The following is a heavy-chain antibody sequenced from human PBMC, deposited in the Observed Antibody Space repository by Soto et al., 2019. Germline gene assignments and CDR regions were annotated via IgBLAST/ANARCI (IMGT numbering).Heavy chain of an antibody. CDR3: ARDLTVRGAIGPLFFWFDP. V-gene: IGHV1-18*01. J-gene: IGHJ5*02. CDR1: GYTFTSYG. Sequence: ASVKVSCKASGYTFTSYGISWVRQAPGQGLEWMGWISAYNGNTNYAQKLQGRVTMTTDTSTSTAYMELRSLRSDDTAVYYCARDLTVRGAIGPLFFWFDPWGQGTLVTVSS. D-gene: IGHD3-10*01. CDR2: ISAYNGNT.